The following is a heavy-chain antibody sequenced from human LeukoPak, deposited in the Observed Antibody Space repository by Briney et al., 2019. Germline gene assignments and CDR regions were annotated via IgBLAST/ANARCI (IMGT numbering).Heavy chain of an antibody. D-gene: IGHD3-10*01. CDR2: IYTSGST. J-gene: IGHJ5*02. CDR1: GGSISSSSYY. CDR3: ARSVLVRGVIHRGWFDP. V-gene: IGHV4-61*02. Sequence: SETLSLTCTVSGGSISSSSYYWGWIRQPAGKGLEWIGRIYTSGSTNYNPSLKSRVTMSVDTSKNQFSLKLSSVTAADTAVYYCARSVLVRGVIHRGWFDPWGQGTLVAVSS.